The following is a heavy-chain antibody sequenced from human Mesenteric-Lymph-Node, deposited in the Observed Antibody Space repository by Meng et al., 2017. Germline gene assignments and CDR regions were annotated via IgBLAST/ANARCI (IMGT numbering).Heavy chain of an antibody. CDR3: ARDKFDDNVTGRELNDAFDI. J-gene: IGHJ3*02. CDR1: GYTFTGYY. D-gene: IGHD3-9*01. Sequence: ASVKVSCKASGYTFTGYYMHWVRQAPGQGLEWMGWINPDSGATNYAQKFQGRVTMTRDTSISTAYMELSRLRSDDTAVYYCARDKFDDNVTGRELNDAFDIWGRGTMVTVSS. CDR2: INPDSGAT. V-gene: IGHV1-2*02.